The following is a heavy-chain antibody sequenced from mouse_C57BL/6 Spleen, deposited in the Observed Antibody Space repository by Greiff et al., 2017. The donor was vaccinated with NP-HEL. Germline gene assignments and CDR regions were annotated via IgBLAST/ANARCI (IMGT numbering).Heavy chain of an antibody. CDR1: GYTFTSYW. V-gene: IGHV1-50*01. J-gene: IGHJ1*03. Sequence: VQLQQPGAELVKPGASVKLSCKASGYTFTSYWMQWVKQRPGQGLEWIGEIDPSDSYTNYNQKFKGKATLTVDTSSSTAYMQLSSLTSEDSAVYYCARRREGYYGYFDVWGTGTTVTVSS. D-gene: IGHD2-2*01. CDR3: ARRREGYYGYFDV. CDR2: IDPSDSYT.